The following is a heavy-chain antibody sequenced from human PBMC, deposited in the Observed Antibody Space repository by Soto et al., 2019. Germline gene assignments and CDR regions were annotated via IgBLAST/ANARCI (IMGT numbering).Heavy chain of an antibody. D-gene: IGHD3-10*01. J-gene: IGHJ5*02. CDR1: GFTFSSYA. CDR3: AKESYYGSGRNPHWFDP. Sequence: GGSLRLSCAASGFTFSSYAMSWVRQSPGKGLEWVSAISVSGGSTYYADSVKGRFTISRDNSKNTLYLQMNSLRAEDTAVYYCAKESYYGSGRNPHWFDPWGQGTLFTVSS. CDR2: ISVSGGST. V-gene: IGHV3-23*01.